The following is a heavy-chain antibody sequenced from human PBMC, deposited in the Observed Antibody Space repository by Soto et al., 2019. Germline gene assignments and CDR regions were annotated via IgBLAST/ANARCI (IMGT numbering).Heavy chain of an antibody. D-gene: IGHD6-13*01. CDR3: AKDRSYTSSWFFDY. CDR2: INAGGQNT. Sequence: PGGSLRLSCAASGFTFGSFVMRWVRQAPGRGLEWVSSINAGGQNTWYADSVKGRFTISRDNSESTLYLQMNNLRAEDTAVYYCAKDRSYTSSWFFDYWGQGTLVTVSS. CDR1: GFTFGSFV. V-gene: IGHV3-23*01. J-gene: IGHJ4*02.